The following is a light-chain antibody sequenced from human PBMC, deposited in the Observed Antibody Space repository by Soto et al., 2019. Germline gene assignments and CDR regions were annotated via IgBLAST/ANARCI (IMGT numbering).Light chain of an antibody. J-gene: IGKJ1*01. Sequence: EIVLTQSPGTLSLSPGERATLSCRASQSVSSGFLAWYQQRPGQAPRPLVYGSSNRATGSPDRFSGSGSGTDFPLTISRLEPEDFAVYYCQQYGSSPQTFGQGTKVDI. CDR2: GSS. CDR1: QSVSSGF. CDR3: QQYGSSPQT. V-gene: IGKV3-20*01.